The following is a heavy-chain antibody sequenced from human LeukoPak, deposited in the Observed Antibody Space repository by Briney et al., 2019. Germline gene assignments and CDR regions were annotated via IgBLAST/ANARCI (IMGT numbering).Heavy chain of an antibody. J-gene: IGHJ5*02. CDR3: TKDPNGDYIGAFDP. Sequence: LRLYCAASGMSFSIFAMSCVRKTPGKGLEWVSSITGGHYATYNTDSVKGRFTISRDNAKNTLYLQMNSLRADDTAIYYCTKDPNGDYIGAFDPWGQGTLVTVSS. CDR2: ITGGHYAT. D-gene: IGHD4-17*01. CDR1: GMSFSIFA. V-gene: IGHV3-23*01.